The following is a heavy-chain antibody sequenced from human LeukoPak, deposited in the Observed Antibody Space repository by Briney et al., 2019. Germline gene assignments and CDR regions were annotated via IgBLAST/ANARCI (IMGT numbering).Heavy chain of an antibody. Sequence: PGGSLRLSCAASGFTFSSCGMHWVRQAPGKGLEWVAFIRHHGSDKYYADSVKGRFTISRDNAKNSLYLQMNSLRAEDTAVYYCARDSVLNFAFDYWGQGTLVTVSS. J-gene: IGHJ4*02. CDR2: IRHHGSDK. V-gene: IGHV3-30*02. CDR1: GFTFSSCG. D-gene: IGHD1-7*01. CDR3: ARDSVLNFAFDY.